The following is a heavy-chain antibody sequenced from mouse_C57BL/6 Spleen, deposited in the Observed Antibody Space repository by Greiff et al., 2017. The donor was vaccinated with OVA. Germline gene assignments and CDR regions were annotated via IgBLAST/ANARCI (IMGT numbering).Heavy chain of an antibody. D-gene: IGHD1-2*01. CDR2: INPNNGGT. J-gene: IGHJ2*01. CDR3: ARMGLLRPKDY. Sequence: VQLKESGPELVKPGASVKMSCKASGYTFTDYNMHWVKQSHGKSLEWIGYINPNNGGTSYNQKFKGKATLTVNKSSSTAYMELRSLTSEDSAVYYCARMGLLRPKDYWGQGTTLTVSS. CDR1: GYTFTDYN. V-gene: IGHV1-22*01.